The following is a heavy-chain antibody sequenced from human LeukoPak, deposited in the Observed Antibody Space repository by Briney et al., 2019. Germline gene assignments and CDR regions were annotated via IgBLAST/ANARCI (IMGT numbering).Heavy chain of an antibody. CDR1: GFTFSNYW. V-gene: IGHV3-7*01. D-gene: IGHD2-8*01. Sequence: PGGSLRLSCAASGFTFSNYWMSWVRQAPGKGLEWVASINQGGSRIHYVDSVKGRFTISRDNAKNSLFLQMNSLRVEDTARYYFARLKHDVTKLHCLGRGTLASVPS. CDR2: INQGGSRI. J-gene: IGHJ4*02. CDR3: ARLKHDVTKLHC.